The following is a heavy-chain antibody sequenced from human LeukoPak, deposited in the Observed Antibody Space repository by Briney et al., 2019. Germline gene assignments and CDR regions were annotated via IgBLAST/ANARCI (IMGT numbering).Heavy chain of an antibody. CDR2: ITSSSTYT. CDR3: ARGLGGYSYGLYFDY. D-gene: IGHD5-18*01. CDR1: GFSFSSYN. V-gene: IGHV3-21*01. Sequence: GGSLRLSCAASGFSFSSYNMNWVRLTPGKGLEWVSSITSSSTYTFYADSVKGRFTISRDNAKNSLDLEMNGLRAEDTAVYYCARGLGGYSYGLYFDYWGQGTLVTVSS. J-gene: IGHJ4*02.